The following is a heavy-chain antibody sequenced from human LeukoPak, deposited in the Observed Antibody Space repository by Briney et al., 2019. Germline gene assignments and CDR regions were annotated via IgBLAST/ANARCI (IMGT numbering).Heavy chain of an antibody. CDR1: GFTFTDHP. V-gene: IGHV3-69-1*01. Sequence: PGGSLRLSCVASGFTFTDHPMNWVRQAPGKGLEWISYIGGDGIAFYADSVKGRFTASRDNAKNSLYLQMNSLRAEDTAVYYCARAGTVTLLDYWGQGTLVTVSS. J-gene: IGHJ4*02. D-gene: IGHD4-17*01. CDR2: IGGDGIA. CDR3: ARAGTVTLLDY.